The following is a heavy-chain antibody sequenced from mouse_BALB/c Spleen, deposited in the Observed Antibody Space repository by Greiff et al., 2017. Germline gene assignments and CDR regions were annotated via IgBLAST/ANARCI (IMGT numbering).Heavy chain of an antibody. CDR2: ISDGGSYT. V-gene: IGHV5-4*02. D-gene: IGHD3-3*01. CDR1: GFTFSDYY. J-gene: IGHJ3*01. CDR3: AREEGDGAFAY. Sequence: EVMLVESGGGLVKPGGSLKLSCAASGFTFSDYYMYWVRQTPEKRLEWVATISDGGSYTYYPDSVKGRFTISRDNAKNNLYLQMSSLKSEDTAMYYCAREEGDGAFAYWGQGTLVTVSA.